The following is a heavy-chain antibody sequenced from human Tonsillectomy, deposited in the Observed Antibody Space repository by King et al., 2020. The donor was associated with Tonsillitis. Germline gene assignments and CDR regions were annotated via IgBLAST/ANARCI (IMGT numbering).Heavy chain of an antibody. CDR3: ARDYDYVWGSYRNDDAFDI. J-gene: IGHJ3*02. V-gene: IGHV4-30-4*01. CDR2: IYYSGST. CDR1: GGSINNGDYY. Sequence: QLQESGPGLVKPSQTLSLTCTVSGGSINNGDYYWSWIRQPPGKGLEWIGYIYYSGSTYYNPSLKSRVTISVDTSKNQFSLKLSSVTAADTAVYYCARDYDYVWGSYRNDDAFDIWGQGTMVTVSS. D-gene: IGHD3-16*02.